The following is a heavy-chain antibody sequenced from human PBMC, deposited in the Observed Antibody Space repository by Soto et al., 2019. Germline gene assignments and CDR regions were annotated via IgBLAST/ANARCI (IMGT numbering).Heavy chain of an antibody. CDR3: ARAGAFGDTLMVVVH. CDR2: IYHTGST. Sequence: QVHLQESGPGLVRPSETLSLTCAVSGDSVGSGSYYWTWIRQPPGKVLEFVGHIYHTGSTNYNPSLMNRRSLSVDTSTNRFSLGLRAVTAADTAMYYCARAGAFGDTLMVVVHWGQGVLVTFSS. V-gene: IGHV4-61*03. J-gene: IGHJ4*02. CDR1: GDSVGSGSYY. D-gene: IGHD3-10*01.